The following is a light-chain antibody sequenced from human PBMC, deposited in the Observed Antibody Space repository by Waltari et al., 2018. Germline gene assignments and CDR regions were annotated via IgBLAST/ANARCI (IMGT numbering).Light chain of an antibody. Sequence: QSALTQPASVSGSPGQSITISCTGTSSDVGGYNYVSWYQQHPGKAPKLMISDVSKRPSGVSNRFSGSKSGNTASLTISGLQAEDEADYYCCSYAGSSTFVFGGGTKLTVL. CDR2: DVS. V-gene: IGLV2-23*02. CDR1: SSDVGGYNY. CDR3: CSYAGSSTFV. J-gene: IGLJ2*01.